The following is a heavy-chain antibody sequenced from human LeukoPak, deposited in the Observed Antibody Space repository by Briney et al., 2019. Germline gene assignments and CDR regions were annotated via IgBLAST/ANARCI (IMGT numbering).Heavy chain of an antibody. D-gene: IGHD3-10*01. CDR2: IYSGGST. J-gene: IGHJ6*02. CDR1: GFTVSSNY. CDR3: AREIMARTNYYYYYGMDV. Sequence: GGSLRLSCAASGFTVSSNYMSWVRQAPGKGLEWVSVIYSGGSTYYADSVKARFTISRENSKNTLYLQMNSLRAEDTAVYYCAREIMARTNYYYYYGMDVWGQGTTVTVSS. V-gene: IGHV3-66*01.